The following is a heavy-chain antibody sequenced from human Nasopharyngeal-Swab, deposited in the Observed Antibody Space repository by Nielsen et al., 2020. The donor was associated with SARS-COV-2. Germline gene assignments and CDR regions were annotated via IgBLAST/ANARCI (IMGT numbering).Heavy chain of an antibody. Sequence: SCGVSGFTFSNAWMNWVRQPPGKGLEWIGEIYHSGSTNYNPSLKSRVTISVDKSKNQFSLKLSSVTAADTAVYYCARGPDYYDSSGYYYYFDYWGQGTLVTVSS. J-gene: IGHJ4*02. CDR3: ARGPDYYDSSGYYYYFDY. CDR1: GFTFSNAW. D-gene: IGHD3-22*01. CDR2: IYHSGST. V-gene: IGHV4-4*02.